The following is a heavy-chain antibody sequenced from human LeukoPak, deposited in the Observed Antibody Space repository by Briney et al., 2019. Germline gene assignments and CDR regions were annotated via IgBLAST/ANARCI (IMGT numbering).Heavy chain of an antibody. V-gene: IGHV5-51*01. D-gene: IGHD2-15*01. CDR2: IHPGDSDT. J-gene: IGHJ6*02. CDR3: ARAYGYCSAGSCYYYGMDV. Sequence: GESLKISCKASGYIFGNYWIGWVRQRSGRGLEWMGIIHPGDSDTRYSPSLQGQVTISADKSISTAYLQWSSLKASDTAMYYCARAYGYCSAGSCYYYGMDVWGQGTTVTVSS. CDR1: GYIFGNYW.